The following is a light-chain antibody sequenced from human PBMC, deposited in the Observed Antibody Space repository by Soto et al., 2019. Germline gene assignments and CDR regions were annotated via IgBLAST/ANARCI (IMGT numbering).Light chain of an antibody. CDR1: SSDVGSYNL. Sequence: QSALTQPASVSGSPGQSITISCTGTSSDVGSYNLVSWYQQHPGKAPKLMIYEGSKRPSGVSNRFSGSKSGNTASLTISGLQAEDEADYYCCSYAGSSPDVFGTGTKLPVL. CDR2: EGS. J-gene: IGLJ1*01. CDR3: CSYAGSSPDV. V-gene: IGLV2-23*01.